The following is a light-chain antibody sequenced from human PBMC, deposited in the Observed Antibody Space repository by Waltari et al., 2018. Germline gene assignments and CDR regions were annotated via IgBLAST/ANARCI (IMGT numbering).Light chain of an antibody. J-gene: IGLJ2*01. V-gene: IGLV2-11*01. CDR2: DVS. CDR3: CSYAGSYTLV. CDR1: SSDVGGYKY. Sequence: QSALTQPRSVSGSPGQSVTISCTATSSDVGGYKYVSWYQQHPGKAPKLMIYDVSKRPSGVPDRFSGSKSGNTASLTISGLQAEDEADYYCCSYAGSYTLVFGGGTKLTVL.